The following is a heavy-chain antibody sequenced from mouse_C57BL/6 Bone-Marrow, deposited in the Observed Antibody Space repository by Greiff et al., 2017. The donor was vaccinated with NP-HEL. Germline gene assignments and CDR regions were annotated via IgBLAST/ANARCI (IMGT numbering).Heavy chain of an antibody. D-gene: IGHD1-1*01. V-gene: IGHV6-6*01. Sequence: EVKLMESGGGLVQPGGSMKLSCAASGFTFSDSWMDWVRQSPEKGLEWVAEIRNKASNHATYYAETVKGKFTISRDDSTSSVYLQMHSLRAEDTDIYYCARGCSHDYAMDYWGQGTSVTVAS. CDR2: IRNKASNHAT. J-gene: IGHJ4*01. CDR1: GFTFSDSW. CDR3: ARGCSHDYAMDY.